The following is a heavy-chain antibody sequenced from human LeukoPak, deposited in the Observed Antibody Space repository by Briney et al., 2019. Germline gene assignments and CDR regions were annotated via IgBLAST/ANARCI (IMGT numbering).Heavy chain of an antibody. CDR1: GYTFTSYN. CDR3: ARAIVEQRDSPFDY. V-gene: IGHV1-46*01. D-gene: IGHD1/OR15-1a*01. J-gene: IGHJ4*02. CDR2: INPSGGST. Sequence: ASVKVSCKASGYTFTSYNMHWVRQAPGQGLEWMGIINPSGGSTNYAQKFQGRVTMTRDTSTSTVYMELRSLRSDDTAVYYCARAIVEQRDSPFDYWGQGTLVTVSS.